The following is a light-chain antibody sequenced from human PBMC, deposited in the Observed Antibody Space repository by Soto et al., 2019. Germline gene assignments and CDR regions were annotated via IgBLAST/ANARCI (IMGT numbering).Light chain of an antibody. CDR1: SSNIGGNS. Sequence: QSVLTRPPSVSAAPGQKVTISCSGGSSNIGGNSVSWYQQLPGTAPKLLIYDDNKRPSGIPDRFSGSKSGTSATLGITGFQTGDEADYYCGSWDSSLSAYVFGTGTKVTV. CDR3: GSWDSSLSAYV. CDR2: DDN. V-gene: IGLV1-51*01. J-gene: IGLJ1*01.